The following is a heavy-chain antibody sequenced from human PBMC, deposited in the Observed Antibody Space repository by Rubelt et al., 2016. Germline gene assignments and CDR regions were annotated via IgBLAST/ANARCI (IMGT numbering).Heavy chain of an antibody. V-gene: IGHV3-30*04. Sequence: QVQLVESGGGVVQPGRSLRLSCAASGFTFNSFAMHWVRQAPGKGLEWVTVISHDGSNKYYADSVKGRFTISRDNSKNTVYLQMNSLRAEDTAVYYCARDFQLGWEGYHFDYWGQGTLVTVS. CDR3: ARDFQLGWEGYHFDY. CDR2: ISHDGSNK. J-gene: IGHJ4*02. CDR1: GFTFNSFA. D-gene: IGHD7-27*01.